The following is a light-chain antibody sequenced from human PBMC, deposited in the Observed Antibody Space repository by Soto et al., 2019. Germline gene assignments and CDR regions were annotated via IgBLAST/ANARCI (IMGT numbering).Light chain of an antibody. CDR3: QQRSNGPPIT. CDR2: DAS. J-gene: IGKJ5*01. Sequence: DIVLTQYKATLSLSPGERATLSCRSSQSVSSYLAWYQQKPGQAPRLLIYDASNRATGIPARFSGSGSGTDFTLTISSLEPEDFAVYYCQQRSNGPPITFSQGTRLEIK. CDR1: QSVSSY. V-gene: IGKV3-11*01.